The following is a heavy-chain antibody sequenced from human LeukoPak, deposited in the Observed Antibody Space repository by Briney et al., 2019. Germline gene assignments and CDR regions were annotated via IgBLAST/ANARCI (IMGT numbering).Heavy chain of an antibody. D-gene: IGHD3-10*01. Sequence: SETLSLTCTVSSGSISSYYWSWIRQPAGKGLEWIGRIYTSGSTNYNPSLKSRVTMSVDTSKNQFSLKLSSVTAADTAVYYCARDRGTMVRGTIDYWGQGTLVTVSS. V-gene: IGHV4-4*07. CDR1: SGSISSYY. CDR3: ARDRGTMVRGTIDY. CDR2: IYTSGST. J-gene: IGHJ4*02.